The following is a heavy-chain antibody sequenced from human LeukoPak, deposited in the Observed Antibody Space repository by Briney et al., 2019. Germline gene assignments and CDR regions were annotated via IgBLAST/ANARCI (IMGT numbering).Heavy chain of an antibody. CDR2: IYYSGST. J-gene: IGHJ5*02. D-gene: IGHD6-19*01. CDR3: ARGRQWLALNRYNWFDP. Sequence: PSETLSLTCTVSGGSISSYYWSWIRQPPGKGLEWIGYIYYSGSTNYNPSLKSRVTISVDTSKNQFSLKLSSVTAADTAVYYCARGRQWLALNRYNWFDPWGQGTLVTVSS. CDR1: GGSISSYY. V-gene: IGHV4-59*12.